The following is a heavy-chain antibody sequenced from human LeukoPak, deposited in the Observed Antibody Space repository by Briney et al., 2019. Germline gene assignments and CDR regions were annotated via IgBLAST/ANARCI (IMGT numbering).Heavy chain of an antibody. CDR3: TKDICGGDCYTHGGY. D-gene: IGHD2-21*01. Sequence: GGSLRLSCAASGFTFSNYGMHWVRQVPGKGLEWVACIPYDGSNKYYADSLKGRFTISRDNSKNTLYLQMNSLRAEDTAIYYCTKDICGGDCYTHGGYWGQGTLVTVSS. CDR1: GFTFSNYG. V-gene: IGHV3-30*02. CDR2: IPYDGSNK. J-gene: IGHJ4*02.